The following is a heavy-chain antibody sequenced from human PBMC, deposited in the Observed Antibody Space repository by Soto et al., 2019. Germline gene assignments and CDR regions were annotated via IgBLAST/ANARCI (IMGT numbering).Heavy chain of an antibody. CDR1: CGSISSGGYY. Sequence: SETLSLTCTVSCGSISSGGYYWSWIRQHPGKGLEWIGYIYYSGSTYYNPSLKSRVTISVDTSKNQFSLKLSSVTAADTAVYYCARERQKSIATSQGMEVWGQGTTVTVSS. CDR2: IYYSGST. J-gene: IGHJ6*02. V-gene: IGHV4-31*03. CDR3: ARERQKSIATSQGMEV. D-gene: IGHD6-6*01.